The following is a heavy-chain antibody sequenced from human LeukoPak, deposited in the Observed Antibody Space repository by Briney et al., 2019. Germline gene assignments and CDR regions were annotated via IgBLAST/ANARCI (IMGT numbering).Heavy chain of an antibody. Sequence: GGSLRLSCAASGFTFSTYWMSWVRQAPGKGLEWVANIKQDGSNKYYVDSVKGRFTISRDNAKNSLYLQMNSLRAEDTAVYYCARDITLYTKYWGVDSRGQGTLVTVSS. D-gene: IGHD2-8*02. V-gene: IGHV3-7*01. CDR2: IKQDGSNK. CDR1: GFTFSTYW. CDR3: ARDITLYTKYWGVDS. J-gene: IGHJ4*02.